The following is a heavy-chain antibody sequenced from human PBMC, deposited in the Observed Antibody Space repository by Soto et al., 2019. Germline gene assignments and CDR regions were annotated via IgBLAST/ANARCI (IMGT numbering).Heavy chain of an antibody. V-gene: IGHV4-31*03. J-gene: IGHJ4*02. CDR3: ARDDTRAGHDY. CDR2: IYYSGST. Sequence: QVQLQESGPGLVKPSQTLSLTCTVSGGSITTGGYYWSWIRQHPGKGLEWIGYIYYSGSTSYNPSLKSRITMSVATSKNQFSLKLNSVTAADTAVYYCARDDTRAGHDYWGQGTLVTVSS. CDR1: GGSITTGGYY.